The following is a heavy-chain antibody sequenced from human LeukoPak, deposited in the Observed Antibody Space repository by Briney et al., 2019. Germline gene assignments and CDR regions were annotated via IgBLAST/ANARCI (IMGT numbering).Heavy chain of an antibody. Sequence: GESLKISCKTSGFSFPIYWIGWERQMPGKGLEWMGIIYPRDSDTRYSPSFQGQVTISADKSITTAYLQWSSLKASDTAMYYCAVGPGSNLFDSWGQGTLVSVSS. V-gene: IGHV5-51*01. J-gene: IGHJ4*02. CDR3: AVGPGSNLFDS. CDR2: IYPRDSDT. CDR1: GFSFPIYW. D-gene: IGHD4-11*01.